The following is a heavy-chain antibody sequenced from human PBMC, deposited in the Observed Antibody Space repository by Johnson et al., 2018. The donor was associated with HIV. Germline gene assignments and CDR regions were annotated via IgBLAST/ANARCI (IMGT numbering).Heavy chain of an antibody. CDR2: ISSSGNTI. V-gene: IGHV3-11*04. CDR3: ARGESSYYDSSGLLGIHPATTRDDAFDI. Sequence: VQLVESGGGLVKPGGSLRLSCAASGFTFSDYYMTWIRQAPGKGLEWVSYISSSGNTIYYADSVKGRFTISRDNSKNTLYLQMNSLRAEDTAVYYCARGESSYYDSSGLLGIHPATTRDDAFDIWGQG. CDR1: GFTFSDYY. D-gene: IGHD3-22*01. J-gene: IGHJ3*02.